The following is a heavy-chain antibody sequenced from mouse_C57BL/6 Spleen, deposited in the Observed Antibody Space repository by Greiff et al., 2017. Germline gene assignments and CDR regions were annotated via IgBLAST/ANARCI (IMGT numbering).Heavy chain of an antibody. CDR2: ISSGSSTI. D-gene: IGHD2-4*01. J-gene: IGHJ1*03. V-gene: IGHV5-17*01. CDR1: GFTFSDYG. CDR3: ARDYYDYDDWYFDV. Sequence: EVKLVESGGGLVKPGGSLKLSCAASGFTFSDYGMHWVRPAPEKGLEWVAYISSGSSTIYYADTVKGRFTISRDNAKNTLFLQMTSLRSEDTAMYYCARDYYDYDDWYFDVWGTGTTVTVSS.